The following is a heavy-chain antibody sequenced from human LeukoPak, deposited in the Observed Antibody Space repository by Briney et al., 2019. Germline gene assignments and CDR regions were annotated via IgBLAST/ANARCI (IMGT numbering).Heavy chain of an antibody. CDR1: GLTFSNYG. Sequence: PGGSLRLSCAASGLTFSNYGMHWVRQAPGKGLEWVAVISHEGSNQYYADSVKGRFTISRDNSKNMVYLQMNSLRGEDTAVYYCARSRVQLWFAAFDIWGQGTMVTVSS. J-gene: IGHJ3*02. CDR2: ISHEGSNQ. CDR3: ARSRVQLWFAAFDI. D-gene: IGHD5-18*01. V-gene: IGHV3-30*03.